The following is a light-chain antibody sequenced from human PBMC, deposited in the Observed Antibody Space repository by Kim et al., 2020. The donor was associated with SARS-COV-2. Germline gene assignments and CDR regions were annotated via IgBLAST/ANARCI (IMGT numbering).Light chain of an antibody. V-gene: IGLV7-46*01. J-gene: IGLJ3*02. CDR1: TGPVTSGHY. CDR2: DTS. Sequence: QAVVTQEPSLTVSPGGTVTLTCGSSTGPVTSGHYPYWFQQKPGQAPRTLIYDTSNKHSWTPARFSGSLLGGKAALTLSGAQPEDEADYYCLFSYSGTRVFGGGTQLTVL. CDR3: LFSYSGTRV.